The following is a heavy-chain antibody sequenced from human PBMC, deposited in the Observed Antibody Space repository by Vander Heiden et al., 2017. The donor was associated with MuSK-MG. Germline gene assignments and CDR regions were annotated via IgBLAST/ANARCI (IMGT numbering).Heavy chain of an antibody. V-gene: IGHV3-30*04. J-gene: IGHJ1*01. CDR3: ARDPEEWERPRAEYFQH. Sequence: QVQLVESGGGVVQPGRSLSLSCAASGFTFSSYAMHWVRQAPGKGLEWVAVISYDGSNKYYADSVKGRFTISRDNSKNTLYLQMNSLRAEDTAVYYCARDPEEWERPRAEYFQHWGQGTLVTVSS. CDR2: ISYDGSNK. CDR1: GFTFSSYA. D-gene: IGHD1-26*01.